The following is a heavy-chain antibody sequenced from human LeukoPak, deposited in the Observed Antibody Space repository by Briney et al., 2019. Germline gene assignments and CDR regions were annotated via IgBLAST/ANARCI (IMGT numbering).Heavy chain of an antibody. CDR2: TYYGGTT. Sequence: PSETLSLTCSVSGASISSHYWSWIRQHPGKGLEGIGYTYYGGTTNYNHSLKRRVTISLDTSKDQISLQLRSVTDADTDVYYCARDGPLTYLGGVYMGVWGRGTTVTVSS. CDR3: ARDGPLTYLGGVYMGV. CDR1: GASISSHY. D-gene: IGHD3-3*01. V-gene: IGHV4-59*11. J-gene: IGHJ6*03.